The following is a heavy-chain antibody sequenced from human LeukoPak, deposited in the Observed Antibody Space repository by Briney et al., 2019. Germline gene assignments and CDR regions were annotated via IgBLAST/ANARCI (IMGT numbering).Heavy chain of an antibody. D-gene: IGHD6-19*01. CDR2: INPNSGGT. CDR1: GYTFTGYC. J-gene: IGHJ4*02. V-gene: IGHV1-2*02. Sequence: ASVKVSCKASGYTFTGYCMHWVRQAPGQGLEWMGWINPNSGGTNYAQKFQGRVTMTRDTSISTAYMELSRLRSDDTAVYYCARDPGAVAVNFDYWGQGTLVTVSS. CDR3: ARDPGAVAVNFDY.